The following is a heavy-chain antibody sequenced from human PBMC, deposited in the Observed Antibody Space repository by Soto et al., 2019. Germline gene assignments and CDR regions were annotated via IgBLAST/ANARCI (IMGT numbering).Heavy chain of an antibody. CDR3: AKDGAIAAADYFFDY. V-gene: IGHV3-30*18. D-gene: IGHD6-13*01. J-gene: IGHJ4*02. Sequence: QVQLVESGGGVVQPGRSLKLSCAASGFTFSNYAIHWVRQAPGKGLEWVAVIASDGKDKRYADSVKGRFTISRDNSKNTVDRQMNSLRGEDTAVYYCAKDGAIAAADYFFDYWGQGSLVTVSS. CDR1: GFTFSNYA. CDR2: IASDGKDK.